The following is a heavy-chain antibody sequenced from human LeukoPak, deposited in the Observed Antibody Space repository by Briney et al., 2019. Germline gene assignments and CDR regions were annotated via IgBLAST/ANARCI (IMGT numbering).Heavy chain of an antibody. CDR2: IYPGDSDT. CDR1: GYSFTSYR. D-gene: IGHD6-13*01. V-gene: IGHV5-51*01. Sequence: GESLKISCKRSGYSFTSYRIGWVRQMPGKDLDWMGIIYPGDSDTRYSPSFQGQVTISADKSISTAYLQWSSLKASDTAMYYCARLAADNYFDYWGQGTLVTVSS. J-gene: IGHJ4*02. CDR3: ARLAADNYFDY.